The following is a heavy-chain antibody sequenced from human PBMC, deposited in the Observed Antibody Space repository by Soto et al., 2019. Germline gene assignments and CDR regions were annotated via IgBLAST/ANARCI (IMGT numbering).Heavy chain of an antibody. J-gene: IGHJ5*02. CDR1: GGSISSGNSYA. V-gene: IGHV4-30-2*01. D-gene: IGHD3-16*01. Sequence: QLQLQESGSGLVKPSQTLSLTCAVSGGSISSGNSYAWSWIRQPPGKGLEWIGSISHTGRTSYNPHLKGRVTMSVDKSKNQFSLKLSSVTAADMAVYYCARAVAPYLGTWFDPWGQGSLVIVSS. CDR3: ARAVAPYLGTWFDP. CDR2: ISHTGRT.